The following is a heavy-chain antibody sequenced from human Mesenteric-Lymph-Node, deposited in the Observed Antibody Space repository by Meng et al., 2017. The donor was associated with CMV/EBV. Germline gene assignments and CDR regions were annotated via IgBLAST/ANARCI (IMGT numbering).Heavy chain of an antibody. CDR1: GFTFNDYS. CDR3: ARDNNLAYP. Sequence: GGSLRPSCAASGFTFNDYSMTWIRQAPGKGMEWVSQISSSGYTKVYADSVRGRFTISRDNTKNSLYLQMNSLRAEDTRVYYCARDNNLAYPWGQGTLVTVSS. J-gene: IGHJ5*02. CDR2: ISSSGYTK. V-gene: IGHV3-11*04. D-gene: IGHD5-24*01.